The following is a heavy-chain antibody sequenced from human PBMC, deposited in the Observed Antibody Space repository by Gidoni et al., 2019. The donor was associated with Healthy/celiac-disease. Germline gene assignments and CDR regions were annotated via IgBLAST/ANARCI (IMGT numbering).Heavy chain of an antibody. Sequence: QVQLVQSGAEVQQPGSSVKVSCKASGGTFRSYAISWGRQAPGQGVEWMGGIIPSFGTANYAQKFQGRVTITADESTNTADMELSSLRSEDTAVYYCASEYYFDYWGQGTLVTVSS. CDR2: IIPSFGTA. J-gene: IGHJ4*02. V-gene: IGHV1-69*01. CDR3: ASEYYFDY. CDR1: GGTFRSYA.